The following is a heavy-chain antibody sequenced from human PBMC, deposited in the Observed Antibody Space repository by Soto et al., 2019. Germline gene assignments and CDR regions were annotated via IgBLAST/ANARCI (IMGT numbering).Heavy chain of an antibody. V-gene: IGHV4-59*01. CDR3: ARDQSYGSGEYYYYGMDV. CDR2: LYNTGST. Sequence: SETLSLTCTVSGASISRYYWSWIRQSPGKGLEWIGYLYNTGSTIYNPSLKSRVTISVDTSKNQFSLKMNSVTAADTAVYYCARDQSYGSGEYYYYGMDVWGQGTTVT. J-gene: IGHJ6*02. D-gene: IGHD3-10*01. CDR1: GASISRYY.